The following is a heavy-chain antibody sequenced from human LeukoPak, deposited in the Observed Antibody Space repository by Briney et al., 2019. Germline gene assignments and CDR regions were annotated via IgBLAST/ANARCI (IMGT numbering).Heavy chain of an antibody. D-gene: IGHD3-22*01. CDR1: GFTFSSYW. CDR2: IREDGNEK. Sequence: GGSLRLSCSASGFTFSSYWMSWVRQTTGKGLECVAKIREDGNEKFYVDSVKGRFTISRDNSKNTLYLQMNSLRAEDTAVYYCARKGSYYDSSGYPTRAEYFQHWGQGTLVTVSS. V-gene: IGHV3-7*01. CDR3: ARKGSYYDSSGYPTRAEYFQH. J-gene: IGHJ1*01.